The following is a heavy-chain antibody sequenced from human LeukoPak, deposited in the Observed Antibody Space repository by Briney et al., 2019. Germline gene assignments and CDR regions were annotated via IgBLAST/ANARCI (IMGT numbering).Heavy chain of an antibody. V-gene: IGHV1-2*02. CDR1: GYTFTGYY. CDR2: INPNSGGT. CDR3: ARVFGVAGRNDAFDI. J-gene: IGHJ3*02. D-gene: IGHD6-19*01. Sequence: ASVKVSCKASGYTFTGYYMHWVRQAPGQGLEWMGWINPNSGGTNYAQKFQGRVTMTRDTSISTAYMELRRLRSDDTAVYYCARVFGVAGRNDAFDIWGQGTMVTVSS.